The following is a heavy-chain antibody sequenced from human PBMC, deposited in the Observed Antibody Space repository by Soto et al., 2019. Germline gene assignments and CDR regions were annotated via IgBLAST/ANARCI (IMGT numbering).Heavy chain of an antibody. CDR1: GYSISSGYY. CDR3: AKYGENYYDGMDV. V-gene: IGHV4-38-2*01. J-gene: IGHJ6*02. CDR2: IYHSGST. D-gene: IGHD4-17*01. Sequence: PSETLSLTCAVSGYSISSGYYWGWIRQPPGKGLEWIGNIYHSGSTYYSPSLKSRVTISMDTSKIQFSLKLSSVTAADTAMYYCAKYGENYYDGMDVWGQGTTVTVSS.